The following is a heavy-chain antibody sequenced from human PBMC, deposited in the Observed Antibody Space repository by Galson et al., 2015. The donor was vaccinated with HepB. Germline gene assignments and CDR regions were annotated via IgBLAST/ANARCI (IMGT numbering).Heavy chain of an antibody. J-gene: IGHJ4*02. CDR2: ISYDGSNK. CDR1: GFTFSSYW. D-gene: IGHD3-10*01. V-gene: IGHV3-30*03. Sequence: SLRLSCAASGFTFSSYWMSWVRQAPGKGLEWVAVISYDGSNKYYADSVKGRSTISRDNSKNTLYLQMNSLRAEDTAVYYCARKGDLKRITMVRGGKEGFDYWGQGTLVTVSS. CDR3: ARKGDLKRITMVRGGKEGFDY.